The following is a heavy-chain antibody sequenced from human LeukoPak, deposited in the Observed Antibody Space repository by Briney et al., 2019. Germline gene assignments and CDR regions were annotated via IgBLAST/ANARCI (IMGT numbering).Heavy chain of an antibody. Sequence: GGSLTLSCAGSGFTFIRYGMHGVGQAPGRGVEGVAFIRYDGRNKYYARSVKGRFTISRDHSKSTLYPQMNSLRAEDTAVYYCAKDPYSSSWNPPDYWGQGTLVTVSS. CDR1: GFTFIRYG. V-gene: IGHV3-30*02. CDR2: IRYDGRNK. D-gene: IGHD6-13*01. CDR3: AKDPYSSSWNPPDY. J-gene: IGHJ4*02.